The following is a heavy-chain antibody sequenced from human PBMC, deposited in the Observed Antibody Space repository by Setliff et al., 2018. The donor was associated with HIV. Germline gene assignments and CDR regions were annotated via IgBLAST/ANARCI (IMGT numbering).Heavy chain of an antibody. J-gene: IGHJ3*02. Sequence: PGGSLRLSCAASGFTFSSYSMNWVRQAPGKGLEWVSYISSSSSTIYYADPVKGRFTISSDNAKNSLYLQMNSLRAEDTAVYYCARPTGYSSSWYPLDAFDTWGQGTMVTVS. CDR2: ISSSSSTI. D-gene: IGHD6-13*01. V-gene: IGHV3-48*01. CDR3: ARPTGYSSSWYPLDAFDT. CDR1: GFTFSSYS.